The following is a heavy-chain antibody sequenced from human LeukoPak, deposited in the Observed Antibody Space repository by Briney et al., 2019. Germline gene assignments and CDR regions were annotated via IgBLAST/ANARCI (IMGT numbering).Heavy chain of an antibody. J-gene: IGHJ6*02. D-gene: IGHD2-2*01. CDR3: ARDDIVVVPATAPMDV. V-gene: IGHV3-30-3*01. CDR1: GFTFSSYA. CDR2: ISYDGSNK. Sequence: AGGSLRLSCAASGFTFSSYAMHWVRQAPGKGLEWVAVISYDGSNKYYADSVKGRFTISRDNAKNSLYLQMNSLRAEDTAVYYCARDDIVVVPATAPMDVWGQGTTVTVSS.